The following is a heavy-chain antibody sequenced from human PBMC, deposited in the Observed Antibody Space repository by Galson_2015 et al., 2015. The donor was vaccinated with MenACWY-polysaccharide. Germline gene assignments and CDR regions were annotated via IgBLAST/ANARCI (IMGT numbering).Heavy chain of an antibody. V-gene: IGHV3-30*03. Sequence: SLRLSCAASGFTFSSYGMHWVRQAPGKGLEWVAVISYDGSNKYYADSVKGRFTISRDNSKNTLYLQMNSLRAEDTAVYYCARDAYGSSPSHWGQGTLVTVSS. CDR1: GFTFSSYG. CDR2: ISYDGSNK. J-gene: IGHJ4*02. CDR3: ARDAYGSSPSH. D-gene: IGHD2-15*01.